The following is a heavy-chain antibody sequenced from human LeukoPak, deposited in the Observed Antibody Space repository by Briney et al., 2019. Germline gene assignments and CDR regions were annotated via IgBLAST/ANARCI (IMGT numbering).Heavy chain of an antibody. V-gene: IGHV4-59*01. CDR2: ISDSGST. D-gene: IGHD4-17*01. J-gene: IGHJ5*02. CDR1: GGSMNNYY. CDR3: TRYDYGDCWFDP. Sequence: SETLSLTCTVSGGSMNNYYWSWIRQAPGKGLEWIGYISDSGSTNYNPSLRSRVTISVDTSKNQFSLKLSSVTAADTALYYCTRYDYGDCWFDPWGQGTLVTVSS.